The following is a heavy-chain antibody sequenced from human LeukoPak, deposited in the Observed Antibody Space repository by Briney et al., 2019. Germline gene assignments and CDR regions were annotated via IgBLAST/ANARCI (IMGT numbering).Heavy chain of an antibody. CDR3: ARGGYSYGINWFDP. J-gene: IGHJ5*02. CDR2: ISYDGSNK. Sequence: GGSLRLSCAASGFTFSGYPIHWVRQAPGKGLEWVAVISYDGSNKYYADSVKGRFTISRDNSKNTLYLQMNSLRAEDTAVYYCARGGYSYGINWFDPWGQGTLVTVSS. D-gene: IGHD5-18*01. V-gene: IGHV3-30-3*01. CDR1: GFTFSGYP.